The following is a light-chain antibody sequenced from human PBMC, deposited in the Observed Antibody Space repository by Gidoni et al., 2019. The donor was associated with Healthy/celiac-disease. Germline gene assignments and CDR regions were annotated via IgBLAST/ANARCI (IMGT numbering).Light chain of an antibody. Sequence: QTVVTHEPSLTVSTGVTVTLTCASSPGAVTSGYDLNWFKQQPGQAPRALIYRTSNKHSWTPARCSGSLLGGKAALTLSGVQPEDEAEYYCTLYYGGAVVFGGGTKLTVL. CDR1: PGAVTSGYD. CDR3: TLYYGGAVV. CDR2: RTS. J-gene: IGLJ2*01. V-gene: IGLV7-43*01.